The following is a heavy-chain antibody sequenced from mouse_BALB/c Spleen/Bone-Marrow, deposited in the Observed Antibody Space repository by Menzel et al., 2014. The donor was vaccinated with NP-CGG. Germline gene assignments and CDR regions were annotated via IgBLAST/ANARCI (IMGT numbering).Heavy chain of an antibody. D-gene: IGHD2-3*01. CDR2: ISCXNGAT. J-gene: IGHJ2*01. V-gene: IGHV1S34*01. CDR3: ARGDGYYVDFDY. Sequence: LVKTGDPVKISCKASGYSFTGYYMHWVKQSHGKSLEWIGYISCXNGATSYNQKFKGKATFTVDTSSSTAYMQFNSLTSEDSAVYYCARGDGYYVDFDYWGQGTTLTVSS. CDR1: GYSFTGYY.